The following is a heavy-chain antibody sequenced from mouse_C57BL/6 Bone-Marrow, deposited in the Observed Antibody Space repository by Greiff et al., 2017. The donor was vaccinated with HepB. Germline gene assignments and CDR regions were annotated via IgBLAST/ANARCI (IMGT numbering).Heavy chain of an antibody. V-gene: IGHV1-64*01. Sequence: QVQLKQSGAELVKPGASVKLSCKASGYTFTSYWMHWVRQRPGQGLEWIGMIHPNSGSTNNNEKFKSKATLTVDKSSGTAYMQLSSLTSEDSAVYYCTRRGIYDYALYYWGQGTTLTVSA. D-gene: IGHD2-4*01. CDR3: TRRGIYDYALYY. CDR2: IHPNSGST. J-gene: IGHJ2*01. CDR1: GYTFTSYW.